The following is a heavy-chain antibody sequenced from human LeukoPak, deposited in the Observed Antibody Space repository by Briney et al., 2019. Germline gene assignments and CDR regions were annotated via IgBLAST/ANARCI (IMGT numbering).Heavy chain of an antibody. CDR3: MKDWRDEKTCAADCLQS. CDR1: GFTFSAYA. CDR2: ISVSGGVT. Sequence: GGSLRLSCVASGFTFSAYAMTLVRPAPGKGLEWVSSISVSGGVTYYADSVRGRFTISRDNSKNTLFLHMNSLRAEDTAVYYCMKDWRDEKTCAADCLQSWGQG. V-gene: IGHV3-23*01. J-gene: IGHJ4*02. D-gene: IGHD2-21*02.